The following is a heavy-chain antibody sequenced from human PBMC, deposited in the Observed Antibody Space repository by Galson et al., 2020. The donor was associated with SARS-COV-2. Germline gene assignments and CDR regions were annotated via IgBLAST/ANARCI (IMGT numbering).Heavy chain of an antibody. V-gene: IGHV4-61*02. Sequence: SETLSLTCTVSGGSISSGSYYWSWIRQPAGKGLEWIGRIYTSGSTNYNPSLKSRVTISVDTSKNQFSLKLSSVTAADTAVYYCARDRSIQLWTYYFDYWGQGTLVTVSS. CDR1: GGSISSGSYY. D-gene: IGHD5-18*01. CDR3: ARDRSIQLWTYYFDY. J-gene: IGHJ4*02. CDR2: IYTSGST.